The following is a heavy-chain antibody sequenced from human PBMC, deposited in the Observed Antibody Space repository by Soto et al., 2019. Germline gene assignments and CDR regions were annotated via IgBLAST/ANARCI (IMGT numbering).Heavy chain of an antibody. V-gene: IGHV3-74*01. CDR1: GFTFSSYW. Sequence: GGSLRLSCAASGFTFSSYWMHWVRQAPGKGLVWVSRINNDGSSTSYADSVKGRFTISRDTAKNQFSLKVSSVTAADPAVYNCAGSPKGLGNFDFWGQGTLVPVSS. D-gene: IGHD7-27*01. J-gene: IGHJ4*02. CDR3: AGSPKGLGNFDF. CDR2: INNDGSST.